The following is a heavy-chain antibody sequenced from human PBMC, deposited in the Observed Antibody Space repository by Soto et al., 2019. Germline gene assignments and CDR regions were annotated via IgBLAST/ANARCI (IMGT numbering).Heavy chain of an antibody. CDR1: GFTFSSYA. CDR2: ISGSGGST. J-gene: IGHJ6*03. Sequence: VQLLESGGGLVQPGGTLRLSCAASGFTFSSYAMSWVRQAPGKGLEWVSAISGSGGSTYYADSVKGRFTISRDNSKNTLYLQMNSLRAEDTAVYYCAKGYSNYYYYYMDVWGKGTTVTVSS. D-gene: IGHD4-4*01. CDR3: AKGYSNYYYYYMDV. V-gene: IGHV3-23*01.